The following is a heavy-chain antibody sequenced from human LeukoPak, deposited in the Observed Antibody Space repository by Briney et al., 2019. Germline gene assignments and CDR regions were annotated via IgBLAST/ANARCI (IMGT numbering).Heavy chain of an antibody. D-gene: IGHD4-17*01. CDR3: AKGGLTSGDNYWYFDL. V-gene: IGHV3-30*02. Sequence: GGSLRLSCAASGFTLSSDGMHWVRQAPGKGLEWVAFIRYDGSNKFFADSVKGRFTISRDNSKNTLYLQMNSLRPEDTALYHCAKGGLTSGDNYWYFDLWGRGALVTVSS. J-gene: IGHJ2*01. CDR1: GFTLSSDG. CDR2: IRYDGSNK.